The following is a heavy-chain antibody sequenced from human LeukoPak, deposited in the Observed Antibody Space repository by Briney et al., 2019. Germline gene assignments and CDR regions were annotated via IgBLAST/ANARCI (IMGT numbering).Heavy chain of an antibody. D-gene: IGHD3-22*01. CDR2: IYYSGTT. Sequence: SETLSLTCTVSGGSISSCSYYWGWIRQPPGKGLEWIGSIYYSGTTYYNPSLKSRVTISVDTSKNQFSLKLRSVTAADTAVYYCARWYYYDRSGYPPSYFDNWGQGTLVTVPS. CDR1: GGSISSCSYY. J-gene: IGHJ4*02. CDR3: ARWYYYDRSGYPPSYFDN. V-gene: IGHV4-39*01.